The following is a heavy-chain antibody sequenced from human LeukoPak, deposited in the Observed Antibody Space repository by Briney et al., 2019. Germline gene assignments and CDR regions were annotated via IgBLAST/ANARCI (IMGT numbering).Heavy chain of an antibody. CDR2: ISGSGGST. J-gene: IGHJ4*02. CDR1: GFTFSSYA. V-gene: IGHV3-23*01. D-gene: IGHD6-13*01. CDR3: AKVHLSDSSSWVRGRYYFDY. Sequence: PGGSLRLSCAASGFTFSSYAMSWVRQAPGKGLEWVSAISGSGGSTYYADSVKGRFTISRDNSKNTLYLQMNSLRAEDTAVYYCAKVHLSDSSSWVRGRYYFDYWGQGTLVTVSS.